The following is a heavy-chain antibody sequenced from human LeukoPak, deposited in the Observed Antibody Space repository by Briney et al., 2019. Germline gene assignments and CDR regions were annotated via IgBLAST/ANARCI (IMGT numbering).Heavy chain of an antibody. CDR2: ISSDGSDT. CDR1: GFTFSSYW. D-gene: IGHD1-26*01. Sequence: GGSLRLSCAASGFTFSSYWMHWVRQAPGKGLVWVSRISSDGSDTTYADSVKGRFTISRDNSKNTLYLQMNSLRAEDTAVYYCAKEAELLSYYYGMDVWGQGTTVTVSS. CDR3: AKEAELLSYYYGMDV. V-gene: IGHV3-74*01. J-gene: IGHJ6*02.